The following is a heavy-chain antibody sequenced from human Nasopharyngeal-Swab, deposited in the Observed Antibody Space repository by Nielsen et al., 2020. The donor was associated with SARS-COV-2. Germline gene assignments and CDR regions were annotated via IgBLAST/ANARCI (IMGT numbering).Heavy chain of an antibody. D-gene: IGHD6-19*01. CDR3: AREPGGWQPYFDS. V-gene: IGHV3-21*01. CDR2: ITSTGAYI. J-gene: IGHJ4*02. Sequence: VRQAPGKGLEWVSSITSTGAYIYYGGSVKGRFTISRDNARKSLYLQMNSLRAEDTAVYYCAREPGGWQPYFDSWGQGTLVTVSS.